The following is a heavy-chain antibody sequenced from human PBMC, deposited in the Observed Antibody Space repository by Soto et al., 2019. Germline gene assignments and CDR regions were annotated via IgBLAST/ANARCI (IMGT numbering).Heavy chain of an antibody. Sequence: QVQLQESGSGLVKPSETLSLTCSVSGDSITSGGYSWSWIRQPPRRGLEWIGYIYHTGSASYSPSLTGRVTIAVDKSKNQFSLSLTSVTAADTAIYYCARAHYGPSGYYFDSWGQGSLFTVSS. J-gene: IGHJ4*02. CDR3: ARAHYGPSGYYFDS. CDR2: IYHTGSA. CDR1: GDSITSGGYS. D-gene: IGHD3-22*01. V-gene: IGHV4-30-2*01.